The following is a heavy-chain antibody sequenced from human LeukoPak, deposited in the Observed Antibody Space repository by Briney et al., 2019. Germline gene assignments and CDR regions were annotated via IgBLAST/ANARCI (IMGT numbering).Heavy chain of an antibody. CDR1: GFTFSSYG. CDR2: ISGSGDNT. V-gene: IGHV3-23*01. CDR3: AKDLRVQLGEFDY. Sequence: QTGGSLRLSCAASGFTFSSYGMSWVRQAPGKGLEWFSGISGSGDNTNYADSVKGRFTISRDNSENTLYLQMNSLRAEDTAVYYCAKDLRVQLGEFDYWGQGTLVTVSS. D-gene: IGHD1-1*01. J-gene: IGHJ4*02.